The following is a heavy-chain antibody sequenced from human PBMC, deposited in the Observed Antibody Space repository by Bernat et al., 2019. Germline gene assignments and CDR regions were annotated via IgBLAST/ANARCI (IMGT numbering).Heavy chain of an antibody. Sequence: QVQLVESGGGVVQPGRSLRLSCAASGFTFSSYGMHWVRQAPGKGLEWVAVIWYDGSNKYYADSVKGRFTISRDNSKNTLYLQMNSLRAEDTAVYYCARDPLYSYYYYYSMDVWGKGTMVTVSS. J-gene: IGHJ6*03. CDR2: IWYDGSNK. D-gene: IGHD1-26*01. CDR3: ARDPLYSYYYYYSMDV. CDR1: GFTFSSYG. V-gene: IGHV3-33*01.